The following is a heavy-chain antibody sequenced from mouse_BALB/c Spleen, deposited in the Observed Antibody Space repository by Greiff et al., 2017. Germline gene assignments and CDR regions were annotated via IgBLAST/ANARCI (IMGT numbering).Heavy chain of an antibody. CDR1: GFTFSSYT. CDR3: ARHEAYGKSAMDY. CDR2: ISNGGGST. D-gene: IGHD2-10*02. V-gene: IGHV5-12-2*01. Sequence: EVMLVESGGGLVKPGGSLKLSCAASGFTFSSYTMSWVRQTPEKRLEWVAYISNGGGSTYYPDTVKGRFTISRDNAKNTLYLQMSSLKSEDTAMYYCARHEAYGKSAMDYWGQGTSVTVSS. J-gene: IGHJ4*01.